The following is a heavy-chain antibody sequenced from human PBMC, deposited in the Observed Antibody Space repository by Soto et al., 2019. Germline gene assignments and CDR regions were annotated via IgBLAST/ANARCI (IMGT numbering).Heavy chain of an antibody. CDR3: AMQSITILGVFSSFYNWFDA. V-gene: IGHV4-39*01. CDR1: GGSISSSNYY. CDR2: IFYSGST. Sequence: SETLSLTCTVSGGSISSSNYYWVWICQPPGKGREWIGSIFYSGSTYDNPPLKSRVTRPVDRHKNQVPLKLSSVTAADTAVYYCAMQSITILGVFSSFYNWFDAWGQGTLVTVSS. D-gene: IGHD3-3*01. J-gene: IGHJ5*02.